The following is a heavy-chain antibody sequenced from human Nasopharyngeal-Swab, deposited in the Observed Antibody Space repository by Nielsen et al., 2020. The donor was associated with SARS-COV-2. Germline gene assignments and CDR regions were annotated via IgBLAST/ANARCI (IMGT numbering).Heavy chain of an antibody. CDR3: ARILRDSGSYAPYYYYYMDV. D-gene: IGHD1-26*01. V-gene: IGHV2-70*11. Sequence: SGPTLVTPTQTLTLTCPFSGFSLSTSGMCVSWIRQPPGKALEWLARIDWDDDKYYSTSLKTRLTISKDTSKNQVVLTMTNMDPVDTATYYCARILRDSGSYAPYYYYYMDVWGKGTTVTVSS. J-gene: IGHJ6*03. CDR2: IDWDDDK. CDR1: GFSLSTSGMC.